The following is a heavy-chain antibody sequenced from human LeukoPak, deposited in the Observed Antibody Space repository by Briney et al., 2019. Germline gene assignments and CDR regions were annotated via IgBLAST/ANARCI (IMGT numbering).Heavy chain of an antibody. CDR1: GGPISSTNYY. J-gene: IGHJ4*02. Sequence: WETLSLTCTVSGGPISSTNYYWGWIRQPPGKRPEWIGNIYYSGISYYNPALQSRGTISVDSSKNQFSLRLSSVTAAHTAVYYCARILILSSGWTPFDYWGQGALVTVSS. D-gene: IGHD6-19*01. CDR2: IYYSGIS. CDR3: ARILILSSGWTPFDY. V-gene: IGHV4-39*01.